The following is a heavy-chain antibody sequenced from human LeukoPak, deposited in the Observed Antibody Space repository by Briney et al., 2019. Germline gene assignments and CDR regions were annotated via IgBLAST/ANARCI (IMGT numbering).Heavy chain of an antibody. D-gene: IGHD3-22*01. CDR1: GFSLGTSGVG. J-gene: IGHJ3*02. V-gene: IGHV2-5*02. CDR3: AHRGGTMIVVAKGAFDI. Sequence: SGPTLVNPTQTLTLTCTFSGFSLGTSGVGVGWIRQPPGKALEWLALIYWDDDKRYSPSLKSRLTITKDTSKNQVVLTMTNMDPVDTATYYCAHRGGTMIVVAKGAFDIWGQGTMVTVSS. CDR2: IYWDDDK.